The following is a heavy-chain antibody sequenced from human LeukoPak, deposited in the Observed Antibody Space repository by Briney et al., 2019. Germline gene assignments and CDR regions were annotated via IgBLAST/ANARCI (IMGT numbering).Heavy chain of an antibody. CDR1: GFTFSCYA. CDR2: IRNKANGGTT. D-gene: IGHD3-22*01. Sequence: GGSLRLSCTTSGFTFSCYAVSWVRQAPGKGLEWIGFIRNKANGGTTEYAASVKGRFTISRDDSKTIAHLQMSSLKTEDTAVYYCSRFYSSGWASGAFGIWGQGTMVTVSS. J-gene: IGHJ3*02. CDR3: SRFYSSGWASGAFGI. V-gene: IGHV3-49*04.